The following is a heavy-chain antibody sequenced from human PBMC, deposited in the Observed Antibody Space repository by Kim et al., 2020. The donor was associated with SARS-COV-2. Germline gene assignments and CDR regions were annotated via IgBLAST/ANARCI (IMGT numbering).Heavy chain of an antibody. Sequence: GGSLRLSCAASGFTFSDYYMSWIRQAPGKGLEWVSYISSSSSYKNYADSVKGRFTISRDNAKNSLYLQMNSLRAEDTAVYYCARGGYDYVWWSYRDYYYFYVILVWARNTTVPVSS. CDR2: ISSSSSYK. CDR1: GFTFSDYY. CDR3: ARGGYDYVWWSYRDYYYFYVILV. D-gene: IGHD3-16*02. J-gene: IGHJ6*02. V-gene: IGHV3-11*05.